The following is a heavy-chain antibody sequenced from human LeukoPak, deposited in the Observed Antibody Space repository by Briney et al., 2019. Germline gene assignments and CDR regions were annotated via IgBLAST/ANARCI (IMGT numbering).Heavy chain of an antibody. V-gene: IGHV4-59*01. CDR1: RGSISSYY. Sequence: NPSETLSLTCTVSRGSISSYYWSWIRQPPGKGLEWIGYNYYSGSTNYNPSFKSRVTISVDTSKNQFSLKLRSVTAADTAVYYCAGIDYGDYVQLWGQGTLVTVSS. J-gene: IGHJ1*01. CDR2: NYYSGST. D-gene: IGHD4-17*01. CDR3: AGIDYGDYVQL.